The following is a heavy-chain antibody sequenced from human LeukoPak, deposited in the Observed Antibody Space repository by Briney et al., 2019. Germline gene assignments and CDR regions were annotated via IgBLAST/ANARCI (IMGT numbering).Heavy chain of an antibody. J-gene: IGHJ3*02. D-gene: IGHD3-10*01. CDR3: ARDPSHILWFGELLSGDAFDI. Sequence: GASVKVSCKTSGYTFVNYAITWVRQAPGHGPEWMGWISPHNGNTNYAQNLQGRVSMTAETSTFTAYMDLTGLRSDDTAVYYCARDPSHILWFGELLSGDAFDIWGQGTMVTVSS. CDR1: GYTFVNYA. V-gene: IGHV1-18*01. CDR2: ISPHNGNT.